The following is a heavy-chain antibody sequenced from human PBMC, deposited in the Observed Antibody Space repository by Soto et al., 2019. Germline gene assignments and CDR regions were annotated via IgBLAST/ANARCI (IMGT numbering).Heavy chain of an antibody. Sequence: SETLSLTCTVSGGSISSGGYYWSWIRQHPGKGLEWIGYIYYSGSTYYNPSLKSRVTISVDTSKNQFSLKLSSVTAADTAVYYCARDKDSYGSSDYWGQGTLVTVSS. CDR3: ARDKDSYGSSDY. CDR2: IYYSGST. J-gene: IGHJ4*02. CDR1: GGSISSGGYY. V-gene: IGHV4-31*03. D-gene: IGHD5-18*01.